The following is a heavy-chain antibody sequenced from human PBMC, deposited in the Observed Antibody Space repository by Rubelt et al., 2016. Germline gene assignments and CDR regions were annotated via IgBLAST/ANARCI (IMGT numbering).Heavy chain of an antibody. Sequence: EVQLVESGGDLVQPGGSLRLSCAASGFTFSQSWMNWVRPAPGKGLEWVSAIGGSGGDTYYADSVKGRFTISRDNSKNTLYLQMNSLGAEYTAVYYCAKAMAYTALFHIWGQGTMVTVSS. CDR3: AKAMAYTALFHI. D-gene: IGHD4-11*01. J-gene: IGHJ3*02. CDR1: GFTFSQSW. V-gene: IGHV3-23*04. CDR2: IGGSGGDT.